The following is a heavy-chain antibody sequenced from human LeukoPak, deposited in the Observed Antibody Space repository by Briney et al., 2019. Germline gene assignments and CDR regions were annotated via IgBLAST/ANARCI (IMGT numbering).Heavy chain of an antibody. CDR3: ARYRWELLRYFDY. Sequence: SVKVSCKASGGTCTSYAISWVRQAPGQGLEWMGGIIPIFGTANYAQKFQGRVTITADESTSTAYMELSSLRSEDTAVYYCARYRWELLRYFDYWGQGTLVTVSS. V-gene: IGHV1-69*13. CDR2: IIPIFGTA. D-gene: IGHD1-26*01. J-gene: IGHJ4*02. CDR1: GGTCTSYA.